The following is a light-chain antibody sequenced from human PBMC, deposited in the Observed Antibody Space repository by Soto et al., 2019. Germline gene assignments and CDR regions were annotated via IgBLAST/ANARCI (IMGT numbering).Light chain of an antibody. CDR3: QQFDDVPYS. V-gene: IGKV1-33*01. J-gene: IGKJ2*03. CDR2: DAS. CDR1: QDITNF. Sequence: DIQMTQSPSSLSASVGDRVTITCQASQDITNFLNWYQQKPGKAPKLLIYDASSLQTGVPSRFSGSGSGTDFSFTISSLQPEDIATDYCQQFDDVPYSFGQGTKVAIK.